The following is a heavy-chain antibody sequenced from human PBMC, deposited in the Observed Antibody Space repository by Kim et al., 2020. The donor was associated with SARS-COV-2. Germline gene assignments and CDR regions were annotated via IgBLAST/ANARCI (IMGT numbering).Heavy chain of an antibody. CDR1: GGSISNYY. CDR3: AKEYGYNNGSGYYLAN. Sequence: SETLSLTCTVSGGSISNYYWSWIRQPAGKGLEWIGRIYSSGSTNCNPSLKSRVTLSVDTSQNQFSLKVFSVTAADTAVYYCAKEYGYNNGSGYYLANWGQGTLVTVSS. V-gene: IGHV4-4*07. D-gene: IGHD3-10*01. J-gene: IGHJ4*02. CDR2: IYSSGST.